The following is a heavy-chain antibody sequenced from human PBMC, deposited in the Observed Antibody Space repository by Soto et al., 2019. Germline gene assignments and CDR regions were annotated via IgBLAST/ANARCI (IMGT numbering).Heavy chain of an antibody. V-gene: IGHV4-34*01. J-gene: IGHJ5*02. CDR2: INHSGST. Sequence: SETLSLTCAVYGGSFSGYYWSWIRQPPGKGLEWIGEINHSGSTNYNPSLKSRVTISVDTSKNQFSLKLSSVTAADTAVYYCATYSSGHNNWFDPWGQGTLVTVSS. CDR3: ATYSSGHNNWFDP. D-gene: IGHD6-19*01. CDR1: GGSFSGYY.